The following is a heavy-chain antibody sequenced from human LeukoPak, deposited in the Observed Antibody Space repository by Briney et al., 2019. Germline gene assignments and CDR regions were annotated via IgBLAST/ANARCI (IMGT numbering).Heavy chain of an antibody. Sequence: GGSLRLSCAASGFTVSSNYMSWVRQAPGKGLEWVSVIYSGGSTYYADSVKGRFTISRDNSKNTLYLQMNSLRAEDTAVYYCARGRDNSSGWYYIGYYYDMDVWGQGTTVTVSS. CDR1: GFTVSSNY. V-gene: IGHV3-66*01. J-gene: IGHJ6*02. D-gene: IGHD6-19*01. CDR2: IYSGGST. CDR3: ARGRDNSSGWYYIGYYYDMDV.